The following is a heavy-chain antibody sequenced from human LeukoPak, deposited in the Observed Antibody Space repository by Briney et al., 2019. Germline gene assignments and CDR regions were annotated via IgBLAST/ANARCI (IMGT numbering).Heavy chain of an antibody. CDR3: AKDLGRTSDY. CDR2: ISWNSDSI. J-gene: IGHJ4*02. CDR1: GFTFSSYW. D-gene: IGHD3/OR15-3a*01. V-gene: IGHV3-9*01. Sequence: GGSLRLSCAASGFTFSSYWMHWVRQAPGKGLEWVSGISWNSDSIGYADSVKGRFTISRDNAKNSLYLQMNSLRAEDTALYYCAKDLGRTSDYWGQGTLVSVSS.